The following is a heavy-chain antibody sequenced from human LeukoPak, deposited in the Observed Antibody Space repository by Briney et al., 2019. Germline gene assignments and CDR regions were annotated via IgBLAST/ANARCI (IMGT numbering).Heavy chain of an antibody. V-gene: IGHV1-24*01. CDR3: ATDMVAYCGVFTFSSEPS. Sequence: GASVKVSCKVSGYSLTALSMHWVRQAPGKGLEWMGGFDPEVGKTMYAEKLDGRLTVTDDTSADTAYMQLSSLRLEDTAVYYCATDMVAYCGVFTFSSEPSGGQGPLSPFSP. J-gene: IGHJ4*02. CDR2: FDPEVGKT. D-gene: IGHD2-21*01. CDR1: GYSLTALS.